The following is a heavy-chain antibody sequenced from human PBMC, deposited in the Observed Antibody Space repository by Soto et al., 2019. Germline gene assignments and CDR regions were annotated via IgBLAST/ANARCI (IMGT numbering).Heavy chain of an antibody. D-gene: IGHD6-13*01. CDR1: GFTFSTYA. V-gene: IGHV3-30*18. Sequence: GGSLRLSCAASGFTFSTYALPWVRQAPGKGLEWVAVISYDGSHKYHADSVKGRFTISRDNSKNTFYLQMNSLRAEDTAMYYCAKASCSSWYYVDYCGQGTLVTVSS. CDR2: ISYDGSHK. CDR3: AKASCSSWYYVDY. J-gene: IGHJ4*02.